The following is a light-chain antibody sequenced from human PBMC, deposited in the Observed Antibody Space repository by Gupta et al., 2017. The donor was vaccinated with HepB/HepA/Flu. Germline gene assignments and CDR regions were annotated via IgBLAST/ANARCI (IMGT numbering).Light chain of an antibody. V-gene: IGLV1-51*01. CDR1: TSNIGSSY. Sequence: QSGLTQPPSVSAAPGPKVTISCSGSTSNIGSSYVSWYQQVPGTAPNLIIYDNSQRPSGIPDRFSGSKSGTSATLDITGLQTADEADYYCGTWDYSLSAGVFGGGTTLTVL. CDR2: DNS. J-gene: IGLJ3*02. CDR3: GTWDYSLSAGV.